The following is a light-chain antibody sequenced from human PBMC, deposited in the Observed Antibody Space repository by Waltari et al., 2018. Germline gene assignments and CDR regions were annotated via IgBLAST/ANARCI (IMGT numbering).Light chain of an antibody. J-gene: IGLJ3*02. V-gene: IGLV2-14*03. CDR2: DVN. CDR3: SSYTTSSTWV. Sequence: QSALTQPAPVSGSPGQSITTSCTGISSYVGCYKSVSWYQQHPGKAPKLMIFDVNKRPSGVSNRFSGSTSGNTASLTISGLQAEDEADYYCSSYTTSSTWVFGGGTKLTV. CDR1: SSYVGCYKS.